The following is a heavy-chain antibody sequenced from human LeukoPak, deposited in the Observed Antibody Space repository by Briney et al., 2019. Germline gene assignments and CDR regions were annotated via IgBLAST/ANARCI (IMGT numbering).Heavy chain of an antibody. Sequence: PSETLSCTSSVYTGSISGISFVWDGIRQPPGKGLEWIGNIYYSGSTYYNPSLKTRVTISVDTSKNQFSLKLTSVTAADTAVYYCARHASVDGNWPRPLDYWGEGSLVTVSS. J-gene: IGHJ4*02. CDR3: ARHASVDGNWPRPLDY. V-gene: IGHV4-39*01. CDR2: IYYSGST. D-gene: IGHD6-19*01. CDR1: TGSISGISFV.